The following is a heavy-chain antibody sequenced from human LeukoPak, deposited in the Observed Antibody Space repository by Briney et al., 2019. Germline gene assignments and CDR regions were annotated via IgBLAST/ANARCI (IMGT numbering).Heavy chain of an antibody. CDR1: GFTFSSYG. Sequence: GGSLRLSCAASGFTFSSYGTHWVRQAPGKGLEWVAVIWYDGSNKYYADPVKGRFTISRDNSKNTLYLQMNSLRAEDTAVYYCARAWLRGYYFDYWGQGTLVTVSS. D-gene: IGHD5-12*01. CDR3: ARAWLRGYYFDY. CDR2: IWYDGSNK. J-gene: IGHJ4*02. V-gene: IGHV3-33*01.